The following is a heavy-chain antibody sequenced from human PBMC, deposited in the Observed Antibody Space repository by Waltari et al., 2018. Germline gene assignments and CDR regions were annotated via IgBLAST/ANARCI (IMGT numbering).Heavy chain of an antibody. CDR1: GFTFSNAW. Sequence: EVQLVESGGGLVKPGGSLRLSCAASGFTFSNAWMSWVRQAPGKGLEWVGRIKSKTDGGTTDYAAPVKGRFTISRDDSKNTLYLQMNSLKTEDTAVYYCTSTMTTVTTGYYYMDVWGKGTTVTVSS. CDR2: IKSKTDGGTT. J-gene: IGHJ6*03. V-gene: IGHV3-15*01. D-gene: IGHD4-17*01. CDR3: TSTMTTVTTGYYYMDV.